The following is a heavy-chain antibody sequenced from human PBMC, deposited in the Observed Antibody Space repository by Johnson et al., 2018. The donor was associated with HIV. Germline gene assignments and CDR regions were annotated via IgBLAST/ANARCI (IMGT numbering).Heavy chain of an antibody. CDR1: GFTFSSYG. Sequence: QVQLVEYGGGVVQPGGSLRLSCAASGFTFSSYGMHWVRQAPGKGLEWVAVIWYDGSNKYYVDSVKGRFTISRDNAKNSLYRQLNSLSAEGTAGYYWARDLGDIFAVDIWGKGTMVTVSS. V-gene: IGHV3-33*01. J-gene: IGHJ3*02. CDR2: IWYDGSNK. CDR3: ARDLGDIFAVDI. D-gene: IGHD7-27*01.